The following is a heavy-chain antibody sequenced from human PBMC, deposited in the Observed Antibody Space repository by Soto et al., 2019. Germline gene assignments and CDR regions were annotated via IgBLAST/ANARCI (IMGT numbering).Heavy chain of an antibody. CDR3: ARVLHYYGSGSYYRWFDP. J-gene: IGHJ5*02. CDR1: GGSISSGDYY. V-gene: IGHV4-30-4*01. Sequence: SETLSLTCTVSGGSISSGDYYWSWIRQPPGKGLEWIGYIYYSGSSYYNPSLKSRVTILVDTSKNQFSLKLSSATAADTAVYYCARVLHYYGSGSYYRWFDPWGQGTLVTFSS. CDR2: IYYSGSS. D-gene: IGHD3-10*01.